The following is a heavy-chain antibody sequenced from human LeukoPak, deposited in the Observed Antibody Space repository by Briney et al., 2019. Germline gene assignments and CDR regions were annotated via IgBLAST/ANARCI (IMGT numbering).Heavy chain of an antibody. CDR3: ARGPRTIFGVVIKPHFDY. CDR2: INHSGST. D-gene: IGHD3-3*01. V-gene: IGHV4-34*01. Sequence: SETLSLTCAVYGGSFSGYYWSWIRQPPGKGLEWIGEINHSGSTNYNPSLKSRVTISVDTSKNQFSLKLGSVTAADTAVYYCARGPRTIFGVVIKPHFDYWGQGTLVTVSS. CDR1: GGSFSGYY. J-gene: IGHJ4*02.